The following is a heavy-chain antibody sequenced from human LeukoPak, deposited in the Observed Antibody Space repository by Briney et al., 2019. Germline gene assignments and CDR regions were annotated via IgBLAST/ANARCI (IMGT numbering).Heavy chain of an antibody. D-gene: IGHD3-10*01. CDR3: AKNAYNYYGADNYYYYMGV. J-gene: IGHJ6*03. CDR2: ISGSDGST. V-gene: IGHV3-23*01. CDR1: GFTFSSYA. Sequence: GGSLRLSCAASGFTFSSYAMSWVRQAPGKGLEWVSAISGSDGSTYYADSVKGRFTISRDNSKNTLYLQMNSLRAEDTAVYYCAKNAYNYYGADNYYYYMGVWGKGTTVTVSS.